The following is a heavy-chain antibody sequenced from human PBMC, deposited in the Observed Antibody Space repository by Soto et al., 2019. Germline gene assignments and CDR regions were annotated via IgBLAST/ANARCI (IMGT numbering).Heavy chain of an antibody. J-gene: IGHJ4*02. CDR1: GYTFAAYY. CDR2: INPTSGGT. Sequence: GASVKVSCKTSGYTFAAYYIHWIRQAPGQGLEWKGWINPTSGGTVYAQNFQDRVTMTRDTSISTAYMELRRLNSDDTSVYYCARDPDYGDYWGYFFDSWGQGTPVTVSS. V-gene: IGHV1-2*02. CDR3: ARDPDYGDYWGYFFDS. D-gene: IGHD4-17*01.